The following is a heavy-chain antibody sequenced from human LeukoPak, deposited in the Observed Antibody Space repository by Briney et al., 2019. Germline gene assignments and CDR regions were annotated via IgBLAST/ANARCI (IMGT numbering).Heavy chain of an antibody. CDR1: GYTFTSYG. Sequence: ASVTVSCTASGYTFTSYGISWVRQAPGQGLEWMGWISANNGDTIYVQKLQDRVTLTTDTSTSTAYMELRSLRSDDTAVYYCSRSPPGMAVGPGDYWGQGTLVTVSS. CDR3: SRSPPGMAVGPGDY. J-gene: IGHJ4*02. D-gene: IGHD6-19*01. CDR2: ISANNGDT. V-gene: IGHV1-18*01.